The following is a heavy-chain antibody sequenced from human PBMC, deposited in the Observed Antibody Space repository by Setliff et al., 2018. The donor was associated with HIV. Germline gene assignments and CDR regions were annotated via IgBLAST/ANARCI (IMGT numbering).Heavy chain of an antibody. D-gene: IGHD5-12*01. V-gene: IGHV1-2*02. CDR3: TRDLLVATIKGTN. CDR2: INPNTGGT. J-gene: IGHJ4*02. CDR1: GYTFTDYY. Sequence: GASVKVSCKASGYTFTDYYMHWVRQAPGQGLEWMGWINPNTGGTNYAQKFQGRVTMTRDTSISTAYMELTRLRSGDTAVYYCTRDLLVATIKGTNWGQGTLVTVS.